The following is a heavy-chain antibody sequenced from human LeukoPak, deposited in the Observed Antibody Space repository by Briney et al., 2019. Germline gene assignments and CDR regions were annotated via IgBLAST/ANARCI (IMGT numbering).Heavy chain of an antibody. D-gene: IGHD1-1*01. J-gene: IGHJ4*02. CDR1: GGSISSSSYY. CDR2: FYYSDST. CDR3: ARLWRAAIDY. V-gene: IGHV4-39*01. Sequence: PSETLSLTCTVVSGGSISSSSYYWGWIRQPPGKGLEWIGSFYYSDSTYYNPSLKSRVTISTDTSKNQFSLKLSSVTAADTAVYYCARLWRAAIDYGGQGILVTVSS.